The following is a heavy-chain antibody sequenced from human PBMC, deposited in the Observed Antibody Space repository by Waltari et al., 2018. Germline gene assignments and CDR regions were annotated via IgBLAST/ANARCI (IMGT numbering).Heavy chain of an antibody. CDR1: GYTFTSYA. CDR3: ARGGSSGWGDY. CDR2: INAGNGNT. Sequence: QVQLVQSGAEVKKPGASVKVSCKASGYTFTSYAMHWVRQAPGQRLEWMGWINAGNGNTKYSQKFQGRVTITRDTSASTACMELSSLRSEDTAVYYCARGGSSGWGDYWGQGTLVTVSS. J-gene: IGHJ4*02. D-gene: IGHD6-19*01. V-gene: IGHV1-3*01.